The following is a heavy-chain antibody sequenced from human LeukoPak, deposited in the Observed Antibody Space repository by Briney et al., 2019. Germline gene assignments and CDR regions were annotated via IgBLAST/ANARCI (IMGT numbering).Heavy chain of an antibody. D-gene: IGHD2-2*01. CDR3: ARGARSCSSTSCFAYHFDY. CDR2: SYIGGST. Sequence: PGGALRLSCAASGFTVSSNYMTWVRQAPGHGLECVSISYIGGSTYYPDLVKGRFTISRENSKNTVHLEMNSLRAEDTAVYYCARGARSCSSTSCFAYHFDYWGQGTLVTVSS. V-gene: IGHV3-53*01. J-gene: IGHJ4*02. CDR1: GFTVSSNY.